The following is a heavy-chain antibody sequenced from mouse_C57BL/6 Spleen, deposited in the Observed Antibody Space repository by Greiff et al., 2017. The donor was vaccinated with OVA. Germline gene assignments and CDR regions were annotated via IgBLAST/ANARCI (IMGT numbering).Heavy chain of an antibody. D-gene: IGHD2-5*01. J-gene: IGHJ3*01. CDR2: INPGSGGT. CDR1: GYAFTNYL. CDR3: ARRGGSNYEGSWFAC. Sequence: QVQLQQSGAELVRPGTSVKVSCKASGYAFTNYLIEWVKQRPGQGLEWIGVINPGSGGTNYNEKFKGKATLTADKSSSTAYMQLSSLTSEDSAVYFWARRGGSNYEGSWFACWGKGTLVTVSA. V-gene: IGHV1-54*01.